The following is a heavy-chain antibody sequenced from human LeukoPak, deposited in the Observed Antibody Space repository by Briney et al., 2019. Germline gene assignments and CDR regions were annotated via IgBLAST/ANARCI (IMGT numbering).Heavy chain of an antibody. V-gene: IGHV3-23*01. J-gene: IGHJ6*04. Sequence: GGSLRLSCEASGSTFASHAMNWVRQAPGKGLEWVSGISGSGGSASYAGSVRGRFTFSRDNSKNTLLLQMNSLRAEDTAVYFCARGGGRLVHSAGVGGWMDVWGKGTTVTVSS. CDR3: ARGGGRLVHSAGVGGWMDV. D-gene: IGHD6-13*01. CDR2: ISGSGGSA. CDR1: GSTFASHA.